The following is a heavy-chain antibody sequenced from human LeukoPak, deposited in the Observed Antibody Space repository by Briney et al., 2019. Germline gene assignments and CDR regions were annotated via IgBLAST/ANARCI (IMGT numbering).Heavy chain of an antibody. CDR3: ARTLGDSRFDP. J-gene: IGHJ5*02. Sequence: TLSLTCAVSGGSISSGHYYWSWIRQHPGKGLEWIGYIFYSGATYYDPSLKSRVTISVDTSKNQFSLKVTSVTAADTAVYYCARTLGDSRFDPWGQGTLVTVSS. D-gene: IGHD2-21*01. V-gene: IGHV4-31*11. CDR1: GGSISSGHYY. CDR2: IFYSGAT.